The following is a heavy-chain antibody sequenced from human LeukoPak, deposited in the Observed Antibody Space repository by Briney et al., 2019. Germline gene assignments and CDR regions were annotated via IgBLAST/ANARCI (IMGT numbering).Heavy chain of an antibody. CDR2: INDYTGNT. D-gene: IGHD3-22*01. V-gene: IGHV4-34*01. J-gene: IGHJ6*02. CDR1: GGSFTDYF. CDR3: ARGRVAKIVVVHSFQYGMDV. Sequence: PSETLSLTCDVFGGSFTDYFWTWTRQSPGKGLEWIGEINDYTGNTNYNPSLNSRVSISLEKSKNQFSLELRSATAADTAVYYCARGRVAKIVVVHSFQYGMDVWGQGTTVTVSS.